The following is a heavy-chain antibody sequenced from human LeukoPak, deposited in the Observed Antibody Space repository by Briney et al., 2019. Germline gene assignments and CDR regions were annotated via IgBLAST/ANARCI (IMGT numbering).Heavy chain of an antibody. Sequence: PGGSLRLSCAASGFTFDDYAMHWVRQAPGKGLEWVSLIREDGRTTHYVDSVKGRFTISRDNAKNTLYLQMNSLRAEDTAVYYCARDLDYGGRSNFDHWGQGTLVTVSS. CDR2: IREDGRTT. D-gene: IGHD4-23*01. CDR3: ARDLDYGGRSNFDH. J-gene: IGHJ4*02. CDR1: GFTFDDYA. V-gene: IGHV3-43*02.